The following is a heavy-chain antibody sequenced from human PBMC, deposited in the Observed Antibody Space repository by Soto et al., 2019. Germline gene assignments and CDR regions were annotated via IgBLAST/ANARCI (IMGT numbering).Heavy chain of an antibody. CDR1: GFTFSSYS. CDR2: ISSSSSYI. CDR3: ARDSLMVYATHYYYYMDV. Sequence: GGSLRLSCAASGFTFSSYSMNWVRQAPGKGLEWVSSISSSSSYIYYADSVKGRFTISRDNAKNSLYLQMNSLRAEDTAVYYCARDSLMVYATHYYYYMDVWGKGTTVTVSS. V-gene: IGHV3-21*01. D-gene: IGHD2-8*01. J-gene: IGHJ6*03.